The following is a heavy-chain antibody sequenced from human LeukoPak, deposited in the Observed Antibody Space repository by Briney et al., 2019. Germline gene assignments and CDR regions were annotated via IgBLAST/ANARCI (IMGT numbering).Heavy chain of an antibody. CDR3: ARDRYYYDSSGYGLWFDP. Sequence: SETLSLTCTVAGGSISSYYWSWIRQPAGKGLEWIGRIYTSGSTNYNPSLKSRVTMSVDTSKNQFSLKLSSVTAADTAVYYCARDRYYYDSSGYGLWFDPWGQGTLVTVSS. CDR1: GGSISSYY. J-gene: IGHJ5*02. V-gene: IGHV4-4*07. CDR2: IYTSGST. D-gene: IGHD3-22*01.